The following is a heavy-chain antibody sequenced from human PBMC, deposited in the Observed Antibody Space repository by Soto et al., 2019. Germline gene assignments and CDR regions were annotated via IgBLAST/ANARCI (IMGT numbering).Heavy chain of an antibody. J-gene: IGHJ4*02. Sequence: QVQLVQSGAEVKKPGSSVKVSCKASGGTFSSYAINWVRQAPGQGLEWMGGIIPIFGTANYAQKSQGRVTIPADESTSTAYMELSSLRSEDKAVYYCARDTVLTGPRLGIWGQGTQVTVSS. CDR1: GGTFSSYA. CDR3: ARDTVLTGPRLGI. V-gene: IGHV1-69*12. CDR2: IIPIFGTA. D-gene: IGHD3-9*01.